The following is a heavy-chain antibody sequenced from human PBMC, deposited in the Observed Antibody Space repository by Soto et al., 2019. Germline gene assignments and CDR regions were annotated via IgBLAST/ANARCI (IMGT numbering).Heavy chain of an antibody. D-gene: IGHD3-3*01. V-gene: IGHV4-4*07. CDR3: ARGGQDFWSGPFDY. J-gene: IGHJ4*02. CDR2: IDNSGST. Sequence: ETLSLTCTVSGGSISNYFCNWIRQPAGKGLEWIGRIDNSGSTNYNPSLKSRITMSADTSRNQFSLKLNSVTAADTAVYYCARGGQDFWSGPFDYWGQGALVTVSS. CDR1: GGSISNYF.